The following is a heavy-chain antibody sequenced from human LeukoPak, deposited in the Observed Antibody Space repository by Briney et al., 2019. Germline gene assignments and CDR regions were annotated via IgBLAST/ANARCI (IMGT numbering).Heavy chain of an antibody. CDR3: ARAPSRSRVAFDI. Sequence: SETLSLTCTVSGGSISSYYWSWIRQPPGKGLEWIGYIYYSGRTNYNPSLKSRVTISVDPSKNQFSLKLSSVTAADTAVYYCARAPSRSRVAFDIWGQGTMVTVSS. J-gene: IGHJ3*02. CDR1: GGSISSYY. CDR2: IYYSGRT. V-gene: IGHV4-59*01.